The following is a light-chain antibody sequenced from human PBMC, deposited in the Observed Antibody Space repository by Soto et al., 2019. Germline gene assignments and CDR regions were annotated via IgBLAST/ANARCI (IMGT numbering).Light chain of an antibody. CDR2: GAS. CDR3: QQYNNWPLT. CDR1: QSFSSK. J-gene: IGKJ4*01. V-gene: IGKV3-15*01. Sequence: EIMMTQSPATLSVSPGARVTLSCRASQSFSSKVAWYQQKPGQAPMLLMYGASTRATYIPARCSGSGSGTEFTLTISRRQSEDFAVYYCQQYNNWPLTFGGGTKVEIK.